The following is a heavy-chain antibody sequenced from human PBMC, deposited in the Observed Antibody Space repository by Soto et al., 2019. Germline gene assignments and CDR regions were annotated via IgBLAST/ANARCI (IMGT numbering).Heavy chain of an antibody. V-gene: IGHV4-30-4*01. Sequence: QVQLQESGPGLVKPSQTLSLTCTVSGGSISSGDFYWSWIRQPPGKGLEWIGYIYYSGSTYYNPSLKSRVTISVDTSKNQFSLKLSSVTAADTAVYYCARDPRPLGSTGGPLVPWGQGTLVTVSS. CDR2: IYYSGST. CDR1: GGSISSGDFY. CDR3: ARDPRPLGSTGGPLVP. J-gene: IGHJ5*02. D-gene: IGHD2-2*01.